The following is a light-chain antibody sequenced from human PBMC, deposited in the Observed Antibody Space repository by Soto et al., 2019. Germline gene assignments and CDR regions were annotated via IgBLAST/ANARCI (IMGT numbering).Light chain of an antibody. CDR1: RSDVGGYNY. J-gene: IGLJ1*01. V-gene: IGLV2-14*01. CDR3: SSYTSSSTLL. CDR2: DVS. Sequence: SALTQPASVSGSPGQSITLSCTGNRSDVGGYNYVSWYQQHPGKAPKLMIYDVSNRPSGVSNRFSGSKSGNTASLTISGLQAEYEADYYCSSYTSSSTLLFGTGPKFTVL.